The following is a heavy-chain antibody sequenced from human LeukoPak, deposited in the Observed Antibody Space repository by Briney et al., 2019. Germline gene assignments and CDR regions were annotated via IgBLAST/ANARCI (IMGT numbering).Heavy chain of an antibody. CDR1: GGSTSSTNYY. D-gene: IGHD3-3*01. CDR2: IHYSGNT. V-gene: IGHV4-39*01. CDR3: ARLGAGPTYYDFWSGYSSFYFDY. Sequence: PSETLSLTCTVSGGSTSSTNYYWGWIRQPPGKGLEWIGGIHYSGNTYYNPSLKSRVTISVDTSKNQFSLKLSSVTAADTAVYYCARLGAGPTYYDFWSGYSSFYFDYWGQGTLVTVSS. J-gene: IGHJ4*02.